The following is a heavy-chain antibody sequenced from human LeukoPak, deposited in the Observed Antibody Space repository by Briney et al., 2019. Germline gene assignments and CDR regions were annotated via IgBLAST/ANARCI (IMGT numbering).Heavy chain of an antibody. D-gene: IGHD6-13*01. Sequence: GGSLRLSCAASGFTFSSYAMHWVRQAPGKGLEWVTVISYDTSNKYYADSVKGRFTISRDNSQNTLYLQMNSLRAEDTAIYYCARDIAAAGDTIDFWGQGTLVTVSS. CDR1: GFTFSSYA. J-gene: IGHJ4*02. V-gene: IGHV3-30-3*01. CDR3: ARDIAAAGDTIDF. CDR2: ISYDTSNK.